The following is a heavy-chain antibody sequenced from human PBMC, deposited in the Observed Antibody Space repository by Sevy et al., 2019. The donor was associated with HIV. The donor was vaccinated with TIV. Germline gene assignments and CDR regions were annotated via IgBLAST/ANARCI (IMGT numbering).Heavy chain of an antibody. CDR2: ISAYNGNT. D-gene: IGHD3-10*01. CDR3: AREYYLSMVRGEYYFDY. CDR1: GYTFTSYG. Sequence: ASLKVSCKASGYTFTSYGISWVRQAPGQGLEWMGWISAYNGNTNYAQKLQGRVTMTTDTSTSTAYMELRSLRSDDTAVYYCAREYYLSMVRGEYYFDYWGQGTLVTVSS. J-gene: IGHJ4*02. V-gene: IGHV1-18*04.